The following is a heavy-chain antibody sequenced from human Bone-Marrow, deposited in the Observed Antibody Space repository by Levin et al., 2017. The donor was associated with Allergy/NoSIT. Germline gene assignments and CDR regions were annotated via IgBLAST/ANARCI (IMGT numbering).Heavy chain of an antibody. CDR2: IYAGDSDT. CDR3: ARQGLYDTTRGGFDL. CDR1: GYSFTSYW. J-gene: IGHJ2*01. Sequence: GGSLRLSCKGSGYSFTSYWIGWVRQMPGKGLEWMGIIYAGDSDTRYSPSFQGQVTISADMSISTAYLQWNSLKASDTAMYYCARQGLYDTTRGGFDLWGRGTLVTVSS. D-gene: IGHD3-22*01. V-gene: IGHV5-51*01.